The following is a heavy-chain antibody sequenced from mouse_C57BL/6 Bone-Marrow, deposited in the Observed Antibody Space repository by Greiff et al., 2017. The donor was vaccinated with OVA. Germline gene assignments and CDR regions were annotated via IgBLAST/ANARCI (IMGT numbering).Heavy chain of an antibody. Sequence: QVQLKESGPGLVAPSQSLYITCNVSGFSLTSYGVDWVRQTPGKGLEWLGVIWGGGSTNYNSALMSILSINKYNSKSQFFLKMNSLQTDDTAMYYCAKYGYDNAYWGQGTLVTVSA. J-gene: IGHJ3*01. CDR3: AKYGYDNAY. CDR1: GFSLTSYG. V-gene: IGHV2-9*01. CDR2: IWGGGST. D-gene: IGHD2-2*01.